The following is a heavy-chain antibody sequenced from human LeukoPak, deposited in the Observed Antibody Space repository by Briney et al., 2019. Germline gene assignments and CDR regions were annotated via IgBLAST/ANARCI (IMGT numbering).Heavy chain of an antibody. D-gene: IGHD6-19*01. CDR1: GFTFSSYG. V-gene: IGHV3-30*18. J-gene: IGHJ4*02. Sequence: GGSLRLSCAASGFTFSSYGMHWVRQAPGKGLEWVAVISYDGSNKYYADSVKGRFTISRDNSKNTLYLQMNSLRAEDTAVYYCANQRDSSGWYRAYFDYWGQGTLVTVSS. CDR2: ISYDGSNK. CDR3: ANQRDSSGWYRAYFDY.